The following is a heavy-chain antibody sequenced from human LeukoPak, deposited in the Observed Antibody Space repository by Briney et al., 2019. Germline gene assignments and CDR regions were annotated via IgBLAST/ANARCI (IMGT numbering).Heavy chain of an antibody. CDR1: GYTFTDYY. Sequence: ASVNVSCKASGYTFTDYYMHLVRQAPAPGLEWMGWINPTSRGTDSAQKFQGRFSMTRDTSISTAYMELSRLGSDDTAVYYCARRAREYSHDAFDIWGQGTMVTVSS. J-gene: IGHJ3*02. CDR2: INPTSRGT. CDR3: ARRAREYSHDAFDI. D-gene: IGHD5-18*01. V-gene: IGHV1-2*02.